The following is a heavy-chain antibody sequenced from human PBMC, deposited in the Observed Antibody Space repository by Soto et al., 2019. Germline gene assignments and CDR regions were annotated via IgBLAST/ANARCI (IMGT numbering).Heavy chain of an antibody. CDR1: GYTCTSYG. CDR2: ISAYNGNT. D-gene: IGHD3-10*01. V-gene: IGHV1-18*01. CDR3: ARDLGPMVRGVIEDNGFDP. Sequence: QVQLVQSGAEVKKPGASVKVSCKASGYTCTSYGISWVRQATGQGLEWMGWISAYNGNTKYAQKLQGRVPMTTDTSTSTAYMELRSLRSDDTAVYYCARDLGPMVRGVIEDNGFDPWGQGTLVPVSS. J-gene: IGHJ5*02.